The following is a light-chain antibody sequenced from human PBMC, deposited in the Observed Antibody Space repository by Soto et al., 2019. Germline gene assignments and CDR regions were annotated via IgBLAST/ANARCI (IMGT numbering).Light chain of an antibody. CDR1: SSDVGDYNY. CDR2: EVT. Sequence: QSVLTQPASVSGSPGQSITISCTGTSSDVGDYNYVSWYQQHPGKAPKLMIYEVTNRPSGVSYRFSGSKSGNTASLTISRLQGEDEADYYCSSYTSISTWVFGGGTKLTVL. V-gene: IGLV2-14*03. J-gene: IGLJ3*02. CDR3: SSYTSISTWV.